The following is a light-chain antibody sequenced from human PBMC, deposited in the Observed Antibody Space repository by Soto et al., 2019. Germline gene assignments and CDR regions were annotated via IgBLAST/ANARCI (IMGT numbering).Light chain of an antibody. V-gene: IGLV2-11*01. CDR1: SSDIGGYNY. Sequence: QSVRTQPRSGSGAPGQSVGISSTGTSSDIGGYNYVSWLQQHPGKAPKLMIYDVSKWPSGVPDRFSGSKSGNTASLTISWLQAEDEADYYCCSYAGTYTYVFGTGTKVTVL. J-gene: IGLJ1*01. CDR2: DVS. CDR3: CSYAGTYTYV.